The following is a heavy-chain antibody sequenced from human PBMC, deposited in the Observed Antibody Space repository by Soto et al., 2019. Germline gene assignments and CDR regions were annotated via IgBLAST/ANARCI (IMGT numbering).Heavy chain of an antibody. CDR2: INPNSGGT. CDR1: GYTFTGYY. J-gene: IGHJ1*01. D-gene: IGHD6-13*01. Sequence: ASVKVSCKASGYTFTGYYMHWVRQAPGQGLEWMGWINPNSGGTNYAQKFQGWVTMTRDTSISTAYMELSRLRSDDTAVYYCARDATGAAAGFEYFQHWGQGTLVTVS. V-gene: IGHV1-2*04. CDR3: ARDATGAAAGFEYFQH.